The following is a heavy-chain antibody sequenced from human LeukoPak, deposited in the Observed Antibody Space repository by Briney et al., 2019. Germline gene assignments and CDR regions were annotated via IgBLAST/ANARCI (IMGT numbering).Heavy chain of an antibody. CDR1: GGSITHYY. CDR2: IFYSGNT. D-gene: IGHD2-15*01. Sequence: SETLSLTCTVSGGSITHYYWSWIRQPPGKGLEWIGYIFYSGNTNYNPSLKSRVTISVDTSKNQFSLKLSSVTAADTAVYYCARDNVRNCSGGSCYFNWFDPWGPGTLVTVSS. J-gene: IGHJ5*02. CDR3: ARDNVRNCSGGSCYFNWFDP. V-gene: IGHV4-59*01.